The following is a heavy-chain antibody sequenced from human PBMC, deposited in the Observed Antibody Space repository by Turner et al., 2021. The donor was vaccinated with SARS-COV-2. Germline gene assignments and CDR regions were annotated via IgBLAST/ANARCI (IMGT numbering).Heavy chain of an antibody. CDR2: INPNSGGT. CDR1: GYTFTGYY. V-gene: IGHV1-2*02. D-gene: IGHD5-18*01. J-gene: IGHJ6*02. Sequence: QLHLVQSGAEVKKPGASVKVSCKASGYTFTGYYMHWVRQAPGQGLEWMGWINPNSGGTNYAQKFPGRVTMTGDTSISTAYMELSRLRSDDTAVYYCARSRYTYGSYYYYGLDVWGQGTTVTVSS. CDR3: ARSRYTYGSYYYYGLDV.